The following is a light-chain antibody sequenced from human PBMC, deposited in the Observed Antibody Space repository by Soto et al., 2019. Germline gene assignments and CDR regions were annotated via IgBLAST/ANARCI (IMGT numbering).Light chain of an antibody. V-gene: IGLV2-14*01. J-gene: IGLJ1*01. CDR3: SSLRSGSPRV. CDR1: SSDVGGYDY. Sequence: QSVLTQPASVSGSPGQSIAISCTGTSSDVGGYDYVSWYQQHPDKAPKLIVYEVTHRPSGVSSRFSGSKSGNTASLTISGLQAEDEADYYCSSLRSGSPRVFGTGTKVTVL. CDR2: EVT.